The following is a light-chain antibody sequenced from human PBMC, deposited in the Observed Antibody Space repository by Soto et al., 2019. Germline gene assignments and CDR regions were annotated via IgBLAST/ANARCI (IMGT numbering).Light chain of an antibody. Sequence: QSALTQPPSASGSPGQSVTISCTGTSSDVGGYNYVSWYQQHPGKAPKLLIYEGTKRPSGVPDRFSGSKSGNTASLTVSGLQADDEAEYYCCSNAGSHYYVFGTGTKLTVL. V-gene: IGLV2-8*01. CDR1: SSDVGGYNY. J-gene: IGLJ1*01. CDR3: CSNAGSHYYV. CDR2: EGT.